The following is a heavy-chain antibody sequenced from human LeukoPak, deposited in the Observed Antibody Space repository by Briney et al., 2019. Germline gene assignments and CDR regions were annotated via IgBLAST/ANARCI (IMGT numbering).Heavy chain of an antibody. CDR1: GGSISYYY. J-gene: IGHJ3*01. Sequence: SETLSLTCTVSGGSISYYYWSWIRQPPGKGLEWIGYIYYSGSTNYNPSLKSRVAISVDTSKNQFSLNLTSVTTADTAVYYCARVSCSSTSCPRRDALDVWGQGTMVTVSS. CDR2: IYYSGST. V-gene: IGHV4-59*01. D-gene: IGHD2-2*01. CDR3: ARVSCSSTSCPRRDALDV.